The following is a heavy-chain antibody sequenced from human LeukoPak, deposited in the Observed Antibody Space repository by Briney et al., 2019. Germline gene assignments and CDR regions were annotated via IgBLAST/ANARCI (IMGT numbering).Heavy chain of an antibody. D-gene: IGHD2-8*02. CDR3: VRGLGSGLVNWYFDL. Sequence: PSETLSLTCAVSGGSFNGYYWSWIRQPPGKRLEWIGDINRGGSTNYNPSLKSRVTISVDTSKNQISLRLNSVTAADTAVYYCVRGLGSGLVNWYFDLWGRGALVTVSS. CDR1: GGSFNGYY. J-gene: IGHJ2*01. V-gene: IGHV4-34*01. CDR2: INRGGST.